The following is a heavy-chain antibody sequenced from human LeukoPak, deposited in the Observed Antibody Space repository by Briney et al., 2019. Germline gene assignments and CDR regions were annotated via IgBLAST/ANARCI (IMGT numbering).Heavy chain of an antibody. CDR3: ARDRLPYCSSTSCYNWYFDL. D-gene: IGHD2-2*02. CDR2: INPNSGGT. V-gene: IGHV1-2*02. CDR1: GYTFTGYY. J-gene: IGHJ2*01. Sequence: ASVKVSCKASGYTFTGYYMHWVRQAPGQGLEWMGWINPNSGGTNYAQKFQGRVTTTRDTSISTAYMELSRLRSDDTAVYYCARDRLPYCSSTSCYNWYFDLWGRGTLVTVSS.